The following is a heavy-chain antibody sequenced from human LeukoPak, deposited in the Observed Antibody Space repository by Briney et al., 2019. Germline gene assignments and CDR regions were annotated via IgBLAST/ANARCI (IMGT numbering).Heavy chain of an antibody. Sequence: SETLSLTCTVSGGSISSSSYYWGWIRQPPWKGLEWIGSIYYSGSTYYNPSLKSRVTISVDTSKNQFSLKLSSVTAADTAEYYCARHITGPYYYDSSGYYFDYWGQGTLVTVSS. CDR3: ARHITGPYYYDSSGYYFDY. CDR1: GGSISSSSYY. J-gene: IGHJ4*02. D-gene: IGHD3-22*01. CDR2: IYYSGST. V-gene: IGHV4-39*01.